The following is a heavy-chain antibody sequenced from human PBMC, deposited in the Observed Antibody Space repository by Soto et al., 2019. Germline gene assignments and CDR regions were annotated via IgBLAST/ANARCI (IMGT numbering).Heavy chain of an antibody. CDR2: IQPDGSVT. D-gene: IGHD2-15*01. CDR1: DFSFRNSC. Sequence: EVQLVESGGDLVQPGGALRLSCVTSDFSFRNSCRNWFRRAPGKGLEWVANIQPDGSVTNYVDSVRRRFTISRDNVRNSVSLLMNSLRVEDTAVYFCFGGNGGPQWGQGTLVTVSS. CDR3: FGGNGGPQ. V-gene: IGHV3-7*03. J-gene: IGHJ4*02.